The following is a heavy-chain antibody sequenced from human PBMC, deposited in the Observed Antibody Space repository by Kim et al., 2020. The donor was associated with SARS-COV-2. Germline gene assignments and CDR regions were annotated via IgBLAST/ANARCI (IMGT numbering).Heavy chain of an antibody. J-gene: IGHJ4*02. D-gene: IGHD4-17*01. V-gene: IGHV4-30-4*01. Sequence: SETLSLTCTVSGGSISSGDYYWSWIRQPPGKGLEWIGYIFYSGSTYYNPSLKSRLSISVDTSKNQFSLKLSSVTAADTAVYYCARGRDYGGNSFDYWGQG. CDR3: ARGRDYGGNSFDY. CDR2: IFYSGST. CDR1: GGSISSGDYY.